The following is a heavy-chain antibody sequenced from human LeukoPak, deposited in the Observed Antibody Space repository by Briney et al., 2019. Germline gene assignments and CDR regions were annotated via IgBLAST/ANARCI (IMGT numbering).Heavy chain of an antibody. Sequence: GGSLRLSCAASGFTFSSYGMHWVRQAPGKGLEWVAFIRYDGSNKYYADSVKGRFTIFRDNSKNTLYLQMNSLRAEDTAVYYCAKDGGYYYDSSAPGYYMDVWGKGTTVTVSS. V-gene: IGHV3-30*02. CDR2: IRYDGSNK. D-gene: IGHD3-22*01. CDR1: GFTFSSYG. J-gene: IGHJ6*03. CDR3: AKDGGYYYDSSAPGYYMDV.